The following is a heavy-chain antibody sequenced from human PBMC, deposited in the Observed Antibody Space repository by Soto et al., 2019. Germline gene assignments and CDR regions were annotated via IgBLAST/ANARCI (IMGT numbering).Heavy chain of an antibody. V-gene: IGHV4-31*03. CDR3: ARDYYDSSGYYQVGDY. D-gene: IGHD3-22*01. CDR1: GGSISSGGYY. J-gene: IGHJ4*02. Sequence: QVQLQESGPGLVKPSQTLSLTCTVSGGSISSGGYYWSWIRQHPGKGLEWIGYIYYSGSTYYNPSLKSRVTISVDTSKNQFSLKLSSVTAADTAVYYCARDYYDSSGYYQVGDYWGQGTLVTVSS. CDR2: IYYSGST.